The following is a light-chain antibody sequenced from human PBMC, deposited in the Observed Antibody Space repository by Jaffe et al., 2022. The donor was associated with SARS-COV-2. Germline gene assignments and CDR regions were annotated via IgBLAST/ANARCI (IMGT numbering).Light chain of an antibody. CDR1: SSNIGSNT. V-gene: IGLV1-44*01. J-gene: IGLJ3*02. CDR2: ANN. CDR3: AAWDGSLNGWV. Sequence: QSVLTQPPSASGTPGQRVTFSCSGSSSNIGSNTVSWYQQFPGTAPKLLMYANNQRPSGVPDRFSGSKSGTSASLAISGLQSEDEADYFCAAWDGSLNGWVFGGGTRLTVL.